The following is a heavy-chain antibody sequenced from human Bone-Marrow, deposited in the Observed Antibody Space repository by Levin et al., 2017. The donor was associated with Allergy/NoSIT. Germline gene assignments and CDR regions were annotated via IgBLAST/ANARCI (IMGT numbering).Heavy chain of an antibody. D-gene: IGHD3-3*01. V-gene: IGHV1-58*01. CDR2: IVVGSGNT. CDR1: GFTFSTPA. J-gene: IGHJ5*02. CDR3: AADLSHLRYLERGWFDP. Sequence: GASVKVSCKASGFTFSTPAVQWVRQVRGQRLEWIGWIVVGSGNTVHAQSFHERVTITRDMSTGTAYMELSSLRSEDTAIYYCAADLSHLRYLERGWFDPWGQGTLVSVSS.